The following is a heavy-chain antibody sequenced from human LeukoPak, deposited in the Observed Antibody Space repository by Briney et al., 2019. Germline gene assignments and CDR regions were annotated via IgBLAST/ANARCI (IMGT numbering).Heavy chain of an antibody. D-gene: IGHD6-13*01. Sequence: GGSLSRSCAASGFTFSSYGMHWDRQAPGKGLEWVAGISYDGSKKYYADSVKGRFTISRDNSKNTLSLQMNSLRAEDTAVYYCAKSPGRAAARYIYYWGQGELFTVSS. J-gene: IGHJ4*02. CDR3: AKSPGRAAARYIYY. CDR1: GFTFSSYG. V-gene: IGHV3-30*18. CDR2: ISYDGSKK.